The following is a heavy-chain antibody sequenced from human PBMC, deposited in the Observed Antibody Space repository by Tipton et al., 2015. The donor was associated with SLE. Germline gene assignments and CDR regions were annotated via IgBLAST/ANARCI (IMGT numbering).Heavy chain of an antibody. J-gene: IGHJ4*02. V-gene: IGHV3-15*01. CDR2: IKSKIHGGTT. Sequence: PLRLSCAASGFTFSNAWMTWVRQAPGKGLEWVGRIKSKIHGGTTDYAAPAKGRFTISRDDSKNTLYLQMNSLKTEDTAVYYCARVLEFQLLGWRCLDYWGQGTLVTVSS. CDR1: GFTFSNAW. D-gene: IGHD2-2*01. CDR3: ARVLEFQLLGWRCLDY.